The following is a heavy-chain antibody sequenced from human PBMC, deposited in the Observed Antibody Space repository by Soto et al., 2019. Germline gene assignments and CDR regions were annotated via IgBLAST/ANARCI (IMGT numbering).Heavy chain of an antibody. CDR3: ARHIVVVPEHNRFDP. J-gene: IGHJ5*02. CDR2: IDPSDSYT. D-gene: IGHD2-2*01. CDR1: GYSFTSYW. V-gene: IGHV5-10-1*01. Sequence: GESLKISCKGSGYSFTSYWISWVRQMPGKGLEWMGRIDPSDSYTNYSPSFQGHVTISADKSISTAYLQWSSLKASDTAMYYCARHIVVVPEHNRFDPWGQGTLVTVSS.